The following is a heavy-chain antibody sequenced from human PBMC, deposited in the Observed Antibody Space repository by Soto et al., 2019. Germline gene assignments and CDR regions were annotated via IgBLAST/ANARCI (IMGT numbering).Heavy chain of an antibody. CDR2: IYYSGST. V-gene: IGHV4-31*03. J-gene: IGHJ4*02. CDR1: GGSISSGGYY. Sequence: SETLSLTCTVSGGSISSGGYYWIWIRQHPGKGLEWIGYIYYSGSTYYNPSLKSRVTISVDTYKNQFSLKLSSVTAADTAVYDCARAGYSSSFDYWGQGTLVTVSS. D-gene: IGHD6-6*01. CDR3: ARAGYSSSFDY.